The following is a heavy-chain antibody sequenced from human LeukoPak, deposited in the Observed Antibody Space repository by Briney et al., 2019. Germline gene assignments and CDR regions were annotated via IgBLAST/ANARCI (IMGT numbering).Heavy chain of an antibody. D-gene: IGHD3-3*01. CDR2: ISYDGSNK. CDR1: GFTFSSYA. Sequence: GGSLRLSCAASGFTFSSYAMHWVRQAPGKGLEWVAVISYDGSNKYYADSVKGRFTISRDNAKNSLYLQMNSLRAEDTAVYYCARVASYDFWSGYSWGQGTLVTVSS. V-gene: IGHV3-30*04. CDR3: ARVASYDFWSGYS. J-gene: IGHJ5*02.